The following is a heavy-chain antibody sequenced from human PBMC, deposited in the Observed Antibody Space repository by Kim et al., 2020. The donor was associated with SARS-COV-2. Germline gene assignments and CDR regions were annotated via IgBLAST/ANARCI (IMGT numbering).Heavy chain of an antibody. J-gene: IGHJ4*02. V-gene: IGHV3-30*01. D-gene: IGHD3-22*01. Sequence: SVKGRFTISRDNSKNTLYLQMNSLRAEDTAVYYCARDLTINYYDSSPLAYWGQGTLVTVSS. CDR3: ARDLTINYYDSSPLAY.